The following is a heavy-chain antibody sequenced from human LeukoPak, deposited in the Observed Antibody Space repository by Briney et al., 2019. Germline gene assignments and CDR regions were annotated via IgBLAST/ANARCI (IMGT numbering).Heavy chain of an antibody. CDR3: TRGGRSMSVY. CDR2: IYSGGST. Sequence: PGGSLRLSCAASGFTVSSNYMNWDRQAPGKGLEWVSVIYSGGSTYYSDSVKGRFTISRDNSKNTLYLQMNSLRAEDTAVYYCTRGGRSMSVYWGQGTLVTVSS. CDR1: GFTVSSNY. D-gene: IGHD1-26*01. J-gene: IGHJ4*02. V-gene: IGHV3-53*01.